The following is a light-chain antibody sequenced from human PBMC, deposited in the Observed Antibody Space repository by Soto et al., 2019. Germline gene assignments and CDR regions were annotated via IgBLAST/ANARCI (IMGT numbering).Light chain of an antibody. CDR1: RSVSTY. J-gene: IGKJ4*01. CDR2: DAS. Sequence: EVVLTQSPATLSLSPGERATLSCRASRSVSTYLAWYQQKPGQAPRLLIYDASKRATGIPARFSGSGSGTDFTLTISSLEPEDFAVYYCQQRSNWGLTFGGGTKVEIK. CDR3: QQRSNWGLT. V-gene: IGKV3-11*01.